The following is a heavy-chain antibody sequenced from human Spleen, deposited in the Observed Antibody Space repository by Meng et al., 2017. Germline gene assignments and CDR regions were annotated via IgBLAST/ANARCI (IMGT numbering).Heavy chain of an antibody. J-gene: IGHJ6*01. CDR3: ARDSRRLAYGMDV. CDR2: LYPSGST. V-gene: IGHV4-4*07. D-gene: IGHD2-2*01. CDR1: GGSVTPSY. Sequence: SETLSLTCSVSGGSVTPSYWSWIRQPAGKGLEWIGRLYPSGSTNYNPSLRSRVSMSLDTSKNQFSLKLNSVTAADTAVYYCARDSRRLAYGMDVWGQGTTVTGSS.